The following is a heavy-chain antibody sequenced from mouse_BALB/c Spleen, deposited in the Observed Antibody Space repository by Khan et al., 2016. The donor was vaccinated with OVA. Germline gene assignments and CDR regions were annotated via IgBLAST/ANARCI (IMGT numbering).Heavy chain of an antibody. CDR1: GYLITSGCY. V-gene: IGHV3-6*02. CDR3: ARDEDQYYGDYFDY. D-gene: IGHD1-2*01. CDR2: ISYDGNN. Sequence: EVQLQESGPGLVKPSQSLSLTCSVTGYLITSGCYWNWIRQFPGNKLEWMGHISYDGNNNYNPSLKNRISITRDTSRNPFFLRLNSVTTEDTATYSCARDEDQYYGDYFDYWGQGTTLTVSS. J-gene: IGHJ2*01.